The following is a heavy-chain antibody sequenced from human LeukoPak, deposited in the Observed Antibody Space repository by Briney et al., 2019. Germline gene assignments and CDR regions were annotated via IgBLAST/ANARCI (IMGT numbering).Heavy chain of an antibody. V-gene: IGHV3-73*01. CDR2: IRSKANSYAT. J-gene: IGHJ4*02. Sequence: GSLKLSCAASGFTFSGSAMHWVRQASGKGLEWVGRIRSKANSYATAYAASVKGRFTISRDDSKNTAYLQMNSLKTEDTAVYYCTRRSGYSGYVADYWGQGTLVTVSS. D-gene: IGHD5-12*01. CDR3: TRRSGYSGYVADY. CDR1: GFTFSGSA.